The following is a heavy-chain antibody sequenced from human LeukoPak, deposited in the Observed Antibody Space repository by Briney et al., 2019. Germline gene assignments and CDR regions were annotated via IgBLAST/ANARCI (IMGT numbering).Heavy chain of an antibody. CDR2: ISSSSSCI. CDR3: ARDLTTYYDFWSGYPYNWFDP. CDR1: GFTFSSYS. D-gene: IGHD3-3*01. Sequence: GGSLRLSCAASGFTFSSYSMNWVRQAPGKGLEWVLSISSSSSCIYYADSVKGRFTISRDNAKNSLYLQMNSLRAEDTAVYYCARDLTTYYDFWSGYPYNWFDPWGQGTLVTVSS. V-gene: IGHV3-21*01. J-gene: IGHJ5*02.